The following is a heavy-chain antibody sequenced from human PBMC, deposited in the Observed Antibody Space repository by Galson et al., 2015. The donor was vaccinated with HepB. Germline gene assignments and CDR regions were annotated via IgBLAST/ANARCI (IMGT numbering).Heavy chain of an antibody. CDR2: IYYSGST. CDR1: GGSISSGGYY. CDR3: ARVNPYGSGSYYISPGRWFDP. Sequence: TLSLTCTVSGGSISSGGYYWSWIRQHPGKGLEWIGYIYYSGSTYYNPSLKSRVTISVDTSKNQFSLKLSSVTAADTAVYYCARVNPYGSGSYYISPGRWFDPWGQGTLVTVSS. D-gene: IGHD3-10*01. J-gene: IGHJ5*02. V-gene: IGHV4-31*03.